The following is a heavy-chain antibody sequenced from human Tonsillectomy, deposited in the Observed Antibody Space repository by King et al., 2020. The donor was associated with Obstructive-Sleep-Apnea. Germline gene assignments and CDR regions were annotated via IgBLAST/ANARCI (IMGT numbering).Heavy chain of an antibody. Sequence: VQLVESGGHLVQPGGSMRLSCAASGFSFGDSSMKWIRQRPVRGLEWISYIFTSSDLTSYADSVRGRFTISRDSAKYSLFLQMNSLRVDGTAVYYCVRDHKWAFDSWGQGILVTGTS. CDR3: VRDHKWAFDS. CDR1: GFSFGDSS. CDR2: IFTSSDLT. J-gene: IGHJ4*02. V-gene: IGHV3-48*04. D-gene: IGHD2-8*01.